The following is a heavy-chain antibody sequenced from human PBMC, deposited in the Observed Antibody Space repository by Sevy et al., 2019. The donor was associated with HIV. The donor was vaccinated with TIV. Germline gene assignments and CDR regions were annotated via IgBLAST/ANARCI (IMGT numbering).Heavy chain of an antibody. J-gene: IGHJ5*02. Sequence: ASVKVSCKASSYTFTTYGITWVRQAPGQGLEWMGWISTYNSITNYAQKFQGRVTMTTDTSTSTAYMELRSLRSDDTAVYYCARSTQVAGRSNWFDPWGQGTLVTVSS. D-gene: IGHD6-19*01. CDR2: ISTYNSIT. CDR1: SYTFTTYG. CDR3: ARSTQVAGRSNWFDP. V-gene: IGHV1-18*01.